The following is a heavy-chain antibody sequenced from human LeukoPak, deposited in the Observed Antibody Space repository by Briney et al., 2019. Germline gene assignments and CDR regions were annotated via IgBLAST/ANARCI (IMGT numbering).Heavy chain of an antibody. J-gene: IGHJ4*02. CDR1: GYTFPSFG. V-gene: IGHV1-18*01. CDR2: ISAYNGHT. Sequence: ASLKVSCKASGYTFPSFGISWVRQAPGQGLEWMGWISAYNGHTKDAQKFQGRVSMTTDTSTSTAFMELRSLRSDDTAVYYCARAKIATSGFDFWGQGTLVNVSS. D-gene: IGHD6-13*01. CDR3: ARAKIATSGFDF.